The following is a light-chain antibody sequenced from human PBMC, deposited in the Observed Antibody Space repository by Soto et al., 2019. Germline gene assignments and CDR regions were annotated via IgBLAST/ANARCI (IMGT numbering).Light chain of an antibody. V-gene: IGKV4-1*01. CDR1: QSDLYSSKNKNY. Sequence: DIVVTQFPDSLAVSLGERATINCKSSQSDLYSSKNKNYLAWYQQKPGQPPELLIYWASTRESGVPDRFSGSGSGTDFTLTISSLQAEDVAVYYCQQYYSTPYTFGQGTKLEIK. CDR3: QQYYSTPYT. J-gene: IGKJ2*01. CDR2: WAS.